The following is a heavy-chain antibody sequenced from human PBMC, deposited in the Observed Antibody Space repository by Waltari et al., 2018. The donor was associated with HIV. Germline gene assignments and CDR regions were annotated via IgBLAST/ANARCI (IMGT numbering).Heavy chain of an antibody. CDR2: IRSKANSYAT. V-gene: IGHV3-73*01. Sequence: EVQLVESGGGLVQPGGSLKLSCAASGFTFSGSAMHWVRQASGKGLELVGRIRSKANSYATAYAASVKGRFTISRDDSKNTAYLQMNSLKTEDTAVYYCTPLSSSVDYWGQGTLVTVSS. CDR3: TPLSSSVDY. D-gene: IGHD6-6*01. J-gene: IGHJ4*02. CDR1: GFTFSGSA.